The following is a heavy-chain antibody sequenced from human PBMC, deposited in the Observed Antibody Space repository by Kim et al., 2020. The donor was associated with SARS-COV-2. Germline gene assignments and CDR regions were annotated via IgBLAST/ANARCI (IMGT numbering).Heavy chain of an antibody. V-gene: IGHV3-30*02. Sequence: SVKGRFSNARDNSKNTLYLQMNSLRAEDTAVYYCAKVYCGGDCYSSRFDYWGQGTLVPSPQ. CDR3: AKVYCGGDCYSSRFDY. D-gene: IGHD2-21*02. J-gene: IGHJ4*02.